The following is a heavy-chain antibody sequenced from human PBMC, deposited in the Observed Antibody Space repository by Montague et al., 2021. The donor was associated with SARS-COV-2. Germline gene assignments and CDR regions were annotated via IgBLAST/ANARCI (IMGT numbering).Heavy chain of an antibody. D-gene: IGHD2-21*02. Sequence: YYNPSLNSRVTISLDTSNNQFSLRLTSVTTSDTAVYYCARGRVTRAGFDYWGQGIRVSVSS. V-gene: IGHV4-30-2*04. J-gene: IGHJ4*02. CDR3: ARGRVTRAGFDY.